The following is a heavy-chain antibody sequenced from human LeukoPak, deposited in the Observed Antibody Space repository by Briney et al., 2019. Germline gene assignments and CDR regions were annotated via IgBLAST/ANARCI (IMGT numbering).Heavy chain of an antibody. CDR2: ISSSSSTI. J-gene: IGHJ4*02. D-gene: IGHD2-15*01. V-gene: IGHV3-48*02. CDR1: GFTFSSST. Sequence: PGGSLRLSCAASGFTFSSSTMNWVRQAPGKGLEWLSSISSSSSTIFYADPVKGRFAISRDNAKNSLYLQMDSLRDADTAVYYCARRLNSVGNYWGQGTLVTVSS. CDR3: ARRLNSVGNY.